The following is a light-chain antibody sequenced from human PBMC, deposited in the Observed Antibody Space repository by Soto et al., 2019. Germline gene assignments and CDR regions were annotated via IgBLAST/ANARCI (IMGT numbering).Light chain of an antibody. CDR3: AAWDDSLNGLV. CDR2: NNN. CDR1: SSNIGSNT. J-gene: IGLJ1*01. V-gene: IGLV1-44*01. Sequence: QSVLTQPPSASGTPGQRGTISCSGSSSNIGSNTVNWYQQLPGTAPKLLIYNNNQRPSGVPDRFSGSKSGTSASLAISGLQSEDAADYYCAAWDDSLNGLVFGTGTKLTVL.